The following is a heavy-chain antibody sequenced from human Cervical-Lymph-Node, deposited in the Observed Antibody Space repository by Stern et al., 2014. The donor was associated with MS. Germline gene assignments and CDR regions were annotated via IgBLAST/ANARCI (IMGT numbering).Heavy chain of an antibody. J-gene: IGHJ3*02. V-gene: IGHV5-51*01. CDR1: GYSFTSYW. Sequence: EVQLVESGAEVKKPGESLKISCKGSGYSFTSYWIGWVRQMHGKGLEWMGVIYPGGPDIRYRPCFQGQVTISDDKSISTAYLQWSSLKASDTAMYYCARYCSSTSCLSKDAFDIWGQGIMVTVSS. CDR2: IYPGGPDI. D-gene: IGHD2-2*01. CDR3: ARYCSSTSCLSKDAFDI.